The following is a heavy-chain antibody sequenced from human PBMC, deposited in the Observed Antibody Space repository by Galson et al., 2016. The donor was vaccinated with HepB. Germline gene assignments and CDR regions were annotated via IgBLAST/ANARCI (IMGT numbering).Heavy chain of an antibody. Sequence: ETLSLTCIVSGGSISGYYWNWIRQPPGKGLEWIGYIFYSGSTNYNPSLKSRVTISLDTSKNQFSLNLSSVTASDTAVYYCARDRSRDGDNWFDPWGQGTLVTVSS. CDR2: IFYSGST. CDR3: ARDRSRDGDNWFDP. D-gene: IGHD4-17*01. CDR1: GGSISGYY. J-gene: IGHJ5*02. V-gene: IGHV4-59*01.